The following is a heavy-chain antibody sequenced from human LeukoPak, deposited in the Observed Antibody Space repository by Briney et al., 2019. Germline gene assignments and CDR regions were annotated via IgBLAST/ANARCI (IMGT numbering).Heavy chain of an antibody. CDR1: GGTFSSYA. CDR2: IIPIFGTA. CDR3: ARVGVAARAVWFDP. D-gene: IGHD6-6*01. Sequence: LAASVKVSCKASGGTFSSYAISWVRQAPGQGLEWMGGIIPIFGTANYAQKFQGRVTITTDESTSTAYMEPSSLRSEDTAVYYCARVGVAARAVWFDPWGQGTLVTVSS. J-gene: IGHJ5*02. V-gene: IGHV1-69*05.